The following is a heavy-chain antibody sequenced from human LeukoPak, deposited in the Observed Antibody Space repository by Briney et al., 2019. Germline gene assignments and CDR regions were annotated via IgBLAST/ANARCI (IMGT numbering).Heavy chain of an antibody. Sequence: SETLSLTCAVYGGSFSGYYWSWIRQPPGKGLEWIGEINHSGSTNYNPSLKSRVTISVDTSKNQFSLKLSSVTAADTAVYYCAGHMIGYHKYYFDYWGQGTLVTVSS. CDR3: AGHMIGYHKYYFDY. CDR1: GGSFSGYY. V-gene: IGHV4-34*01. D-gene: IGHD3-22*01. CDR2: INHSGST. J-gene: IGHJ4*02.